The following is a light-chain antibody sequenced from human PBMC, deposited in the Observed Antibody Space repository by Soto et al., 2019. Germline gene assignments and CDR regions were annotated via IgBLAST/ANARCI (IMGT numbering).Light chain of an antibody. CDR1: QGISSY. J-gene: IGKJ1*01. V-gene: IGKV1-9*01. Sequence: DIQLTQSPSFLSASVGDRVTITCRASQGISSYLAWYQQKPGQAPKLLISSASNVQSGVPSRFSGRGSGTEFTLTISGLQLEDSASYCCQQSYNFPRTFGQGPRWIS. CDR3: QQSYNFPRT. CDR2: SAS.